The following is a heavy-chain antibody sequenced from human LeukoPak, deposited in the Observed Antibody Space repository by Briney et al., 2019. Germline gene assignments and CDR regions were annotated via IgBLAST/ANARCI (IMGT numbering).Heavy chain of an antibody. V-gene: IGHV4-39*01. J-gene: IGHJ4*02. CDR2: IYRSGST. CDR1: GGSISSSSYY. Sequence: KPSETLSLTCTVSGGSISSSSYYWGWIRQPPGKGLEWIGEIYRSGSTNYNPSLKSRVTISVDTSKNQFSLKLSSVTAADTAVYYCARQTHGGYFDYWGQGTLVTVSS. CDR3: ARQTHGGYFDY. D-gene: IGHD3-16*01.